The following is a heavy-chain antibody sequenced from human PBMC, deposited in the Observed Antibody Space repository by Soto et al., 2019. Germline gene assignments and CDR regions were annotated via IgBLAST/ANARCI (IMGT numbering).Heavy chain of an antibody. V-gene: IGHV4-34*01. CDR3: ARGRGRVYIVVVPAALTYYMDV. J-gene: IGHJ6*03. Sequence: SETLSLTCAVYGGSFSGYYWSWIRQPPGKGLEWIGEINHSGSTNYNPSLKSRVTISVDTSKNQFSLKLSSVTAADTAVYYCARGRGRVYIVVVPAALTYYMDVWGKGTTVTVSS. CDR1: GGSFSGYY. D-gene: IGHD2-2*01. CDR2: INHSGST.